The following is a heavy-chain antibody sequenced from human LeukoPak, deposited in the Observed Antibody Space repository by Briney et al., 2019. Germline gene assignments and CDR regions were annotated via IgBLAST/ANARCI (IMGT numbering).Heavy chain of an antibody. CDR3: ARDYDSSGYYFYQPVY. D-gene: IGHD3-22*01. CDR2: ISYDGSNK. CDR1: GFTFSSYA. V-gene: IGHV3-30-3*01. Sequence: GRSLRLSCAASGFTFSSYAMHWVRQAPGKGLDWVAVISYDGSNKYYADSVKGRFTISRDNSKNTLYLQMNSLRAEDTAVYYCARDYDSSGYYFYQPVYWDQGILVTVST. J-gene: IGHJ4*02.